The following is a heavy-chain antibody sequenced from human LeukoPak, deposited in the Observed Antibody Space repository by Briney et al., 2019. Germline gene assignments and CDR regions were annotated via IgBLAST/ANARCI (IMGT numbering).Heavy chain of an antibody. CDR1: GGSISSYY. V-gene: IGHV4-59*01. Sequence: SETLSLTCTVSGGSISSYYWSWIRQPPGKGLEWIGYIYYSGSTNYNPSLKSRVTISVDTSKNQFSLKLSSVTAADTAVYYCARTDYGDYLTFDYRGQGTLVTVSS. CDR3: ARTDYGDYLTFDY. D-gene: IGHD4-17*01. CDR2: IYYSGST. J-gene: IGHJ4*02.